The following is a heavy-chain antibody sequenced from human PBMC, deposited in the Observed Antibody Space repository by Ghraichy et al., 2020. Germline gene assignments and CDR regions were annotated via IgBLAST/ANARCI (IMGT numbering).Heavy chain of an antibody. V-gene: IGHV3-15*01. Sequence: GESLNISCAASGFTFSNAWMSWVRQAPGKGLEWVGRIKSKTDGGTTDYAAPVKGRFTISRDDSKNTLYLQMNSLKTEDTAVYYCTTDSGSYFVHWFDPWGQGTLVTVSS. D-gene: IGHD1-26*01. CDR3: TTDSGSYFVHWFDP. CDR1: GFTFSNAW. J-gene: IGHJ5*02. CDR2: IKSKTDGGTT.